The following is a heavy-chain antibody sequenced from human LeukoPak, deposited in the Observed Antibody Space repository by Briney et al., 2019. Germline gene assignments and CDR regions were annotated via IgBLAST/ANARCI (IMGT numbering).Heavy chain of an antibody. D-gene: IGHD2-21*01. J-gene: IGHJ4*02. Sequence: SETLSLTCFVSDGSITNFYWSWIRQPAGKGLGWIGRLYIGRGMEYNPSLKSRVTMSVDRANMQFSLRLTSVTAADTAVYYCARESRVVIGDGYHVDSWGPGTRITVSS. CDR2: LYIGRGM. CDR1: DGSITNFY. V-gene: IGHV4-4*07. CDR3: ARESRVVIGDGYHVDS.